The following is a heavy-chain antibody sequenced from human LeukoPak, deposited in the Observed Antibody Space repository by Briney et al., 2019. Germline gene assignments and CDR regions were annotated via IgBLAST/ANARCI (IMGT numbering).Heavy chain of an antibody. J-gene: IGHJ4*02. CDR3: ATHIAEATALHY. Sequence: PGGSLRLSCAASGFTFSSYWMHWVRQAPGKGLVWVSRINSDGSSTSYADSVKGRFTISRDNAKNTLYLQMNSLRAEDTAVYYCATHIAEATALHYWGQGTLVTVSS. V-gene: IGHV3-74*01. CDR1: GFTFSSYW. CDR2: INSDGSST. D-gene: IGHD6-13*01.